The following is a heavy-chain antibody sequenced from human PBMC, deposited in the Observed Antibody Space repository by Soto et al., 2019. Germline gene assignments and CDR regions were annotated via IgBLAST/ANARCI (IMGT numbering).Heavy chain of an antibody. D-gene: IGHD3-22*01. J-gene: IGHJ4*02. Sequence: GGSLRLSCAASGFTFDDYAMHWVRQAPGKGLEWVSGISWNSGSIGYADSVKGRFTISRDNAKNSLYLQMNSLRAEDTALYYCAKSVYYYDSSAPFDYWGQGTLVTVSS. CDR2: ISWNSGSI. CDR1: GFTFDDYA. CDR3: AKSVYYYDSSAPFDY. V-gene: IGHV3-9*01.